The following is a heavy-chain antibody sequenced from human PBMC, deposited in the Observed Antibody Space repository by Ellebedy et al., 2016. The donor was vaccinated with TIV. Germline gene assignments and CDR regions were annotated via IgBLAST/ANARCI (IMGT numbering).Heavy chain of an antibody. CDR2: ITGSGDSS. J-gene: IGHJ4*02. V-gene: IGHV3-23*01. D-gene: IGHD3-22*01. Sequence: GGSLRLXXAASGFTFSSFAMNWVRQAPGKGLEWVAVITGSGDSSVYADSVKGRFTISRDNSKNTLYLQMNSLRAEDTGIYYCAKYDSSGYHYARRMDYWGQGSLVTVSS. CDR3: AKYDSSGYHYARRMDY. CDR1: GFTFSSFA.